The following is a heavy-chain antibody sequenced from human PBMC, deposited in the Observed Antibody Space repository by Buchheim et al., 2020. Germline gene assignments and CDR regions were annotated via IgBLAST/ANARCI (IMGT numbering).Heavy chain of an antibody. V-gene: IGHV1-46*01. Sequence: QVQLVQSGAEVKKPGASVKVSCKASGYTFTSYYMQWVRQAPGQGLEWMGIINPSLGSTSYQQKFQGRVTMTRDTSTNTVYMDLSSLRSEDTAVYYCAKASCGGGSCSGMDVWGQGTT. CDR2: INPSLGST. J-gene: IGHJ6*02. D-gene: IGHD2-15*01. CDR1: GYTFTSYY. CDR3: AKASCGGGSCSGMDV.